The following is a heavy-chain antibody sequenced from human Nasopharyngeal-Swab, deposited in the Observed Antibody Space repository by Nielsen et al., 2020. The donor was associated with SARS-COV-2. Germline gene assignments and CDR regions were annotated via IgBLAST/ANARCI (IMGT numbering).Heavy chain of an antibody. Sequence: SETLSLTCAVSGGSISSSNWWSWVRQPPGKGREWIGEIYHSGSTNYNPSLKSRVTISVDKSKNQFSLKLSSVTAADTAVYYCARVVAAAGWNRGGDYWGQGTLVTVSS. J-gene: IGHJ4*02. D-gene: IGHD6-13*01. CDR3: ARVVAAAGWNRGGDY. CDR2: IYHSGST. CDR1: GGSISSSNW. V-gene: IGHV4-4*02.